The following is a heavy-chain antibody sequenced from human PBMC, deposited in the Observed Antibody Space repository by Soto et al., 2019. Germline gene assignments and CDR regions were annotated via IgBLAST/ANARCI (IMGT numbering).Heavy chain of an antibody. CDR3: GTRAGEESWCTTARWCGIAFDI. CDR2: IRCTGGST. V-gene: IGHV3-23*01. D-gene: IGHD2-8*02. Sequence: EVQLLESGGGLVQPGGSLRLSCAASGFTFSSYAMSWVRQAPGKGLEWVSSIRCTGGSTYYADSVKGRFTISRDNSKNTLDLQRNSLRGDDTALFYCGTRAGEESWCTTARWCGIAFDIWGQGTMVTVSS. CDR1: GFTFSSYA. J-gene: IGHJ3*02.